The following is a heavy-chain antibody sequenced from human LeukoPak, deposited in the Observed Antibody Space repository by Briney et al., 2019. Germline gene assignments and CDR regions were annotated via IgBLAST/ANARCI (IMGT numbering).Heavy chain of an antibody. CDR3: VKDSDELIAAVYNWFDP. D-gene: IGHD6-13*01. CDR1: GFTFSNYG. CDR2: ITGSGGST. J-gene: IGHJ5*02. Sequence: GGSLRLSCAASGFTFSNYGLSWVRQAPGKRLEWVSGITGSGGSTYYADSVKGRFTISRDNSKNTLYLQMNSLRAEDTAIYYCVKDSDELIAAVYNWFDPWGQGTQVTVSS. V-gene: IGHV3-23*01.